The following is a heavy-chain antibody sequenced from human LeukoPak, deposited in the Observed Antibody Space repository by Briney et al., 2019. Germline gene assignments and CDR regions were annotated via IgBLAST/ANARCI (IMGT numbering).Heavy chain of an antibody. CDR1: GYTFTSYG. D-gene: IGHD3-22*01. CDR2: ISAYNGNT. CDR3: ARPAHYYDSSGEIYYFDY. V-gene: IGHV1-18*01. Sequence: GASVKVSCKASGYTFTSYGISWVRQAPGQGLEWMGWISAYNGNTNYAQKLQGRVTMTTDTSTSTAYMELRSLRSDDTAVYYCARPAHYYDSSGEIYYFDYWGQGTLVTVSS. J-gene: IGHJ4*02.